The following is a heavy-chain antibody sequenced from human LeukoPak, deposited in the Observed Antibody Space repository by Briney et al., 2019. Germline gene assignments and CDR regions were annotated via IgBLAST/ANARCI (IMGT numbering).Heavy chain of an antibody. J-gene: IGHJ5*02. D-gene: IGHD4/OR15-4a*01. Sequence: SETLSLTCTVSGGSISSYYWSWIRQPPGMGLEWIGYIYYSGSTNYNPSLKSRVTISVDTSKNQFSLKLSSVTAADTAVYYCARSRGLYNWFDPWGQGTPVTVSS. CDR2: IYYSGST. CDR3: ARSRGLYNWFDP. CDR1: GGSISSYY. V-gene: IGHV4-59*01.